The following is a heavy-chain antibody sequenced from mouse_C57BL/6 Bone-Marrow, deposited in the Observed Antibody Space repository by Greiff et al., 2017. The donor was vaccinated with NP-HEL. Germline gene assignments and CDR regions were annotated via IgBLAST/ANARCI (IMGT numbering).Heavy chain of an antibody. CDR2: FHPYNDDT. V-gene: IGHV1-47*01. Sequence: QVQLQQPGAELVKPGASVKMSCKASGYTFTTYPIEWMKQNHGQSLEWIGNFHPYNDDTKYNEKFKGKATLTVEKSSSTVYLELSRLTSDDSAVYYCARIYYDYGEYYFDYWGQGTTLTVSS. J-gene: IGHJ2*01. CDR3: ARIYYDYGEYYFDY. D-gene: IGHD2-4*01. CDR1: GYTFTTYP.